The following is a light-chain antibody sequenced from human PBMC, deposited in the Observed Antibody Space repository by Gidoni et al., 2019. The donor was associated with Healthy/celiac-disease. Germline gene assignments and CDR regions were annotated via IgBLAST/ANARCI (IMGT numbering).Light chain of an antibody. CDR3: QSYDSSNQGV. CDR2: EDN. Sequence: NFMLTQPHSVSESPGKTVTISCTRSSGSIASNYVQWYQQRPGSSPTTVISEDNQRPSGVPDRFSGSIDSSSNSASLTISGLKTEDEADYYCQSYDSSNQGVFGGGTKLTVL. V-gene: IGLV6-57*01. J-gene: IGLJ3*02. CDR1: SGSIASNY.